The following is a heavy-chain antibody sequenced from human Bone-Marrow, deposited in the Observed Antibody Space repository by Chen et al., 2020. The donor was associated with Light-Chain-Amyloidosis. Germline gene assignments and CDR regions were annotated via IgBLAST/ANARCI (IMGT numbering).Heavy chain of an antibody. J-gene: IGHJ5*01. D-gene: IGHD1-1*01. CDR2: IHGDASGV. CDR3: VRDLNEPFTGLYKGWFDS. CDR1: GFTFSDYW. V-gene: IGHV3-74*01. Sequence: EVQLVESGGGSVQPGGSLRLSCAASGFTFSDYWMHWVRQAPGKGLVWVSHIHGDASGVSYADSVKGRFTISRDNARNTLYLQMNSLRAEDTAVYFCVRDLNEPFTGLYKGWFDSWGRGTQVTVSS.